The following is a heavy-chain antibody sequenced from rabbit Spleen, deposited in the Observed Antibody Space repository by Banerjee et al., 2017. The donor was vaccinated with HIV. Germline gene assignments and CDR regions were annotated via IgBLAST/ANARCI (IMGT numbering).Heavy chain of an antibody. CDR1: GFDFSVYG. J-gene: IGHJ4*01. D-gene: IGHD8-1*01. V-gene: IGHV1S47*01. CDR3: VRDGAGGSYFAL. Sequence: QEQLVESGGGLVQPGGSLKLSCKASGFDFSVYGLSWVRQAPGKGLEWIGYIDPIFGRTYYASWVNGRFTISSHNAQNTLYLQLNSLTAADTATYFCVRDGAGGSYFALWGQGTLVTVS. CDR2: IDPIFGRT.